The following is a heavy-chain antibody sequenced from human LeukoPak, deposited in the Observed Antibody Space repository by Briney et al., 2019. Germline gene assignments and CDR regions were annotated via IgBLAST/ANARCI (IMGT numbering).Heavy chain of an antibody. V-gene: IGHV3-33*05. CDR3: AREHPYYYDSSGTALMAEIKYYFDY. J-gene: IGHJ4*02. D-gene: IGHD3-22*01. CDR1: GFTFSSYG. CDR2: ISYDGSNK. Sequence: GGSLRLSCAASGFTFSSYGMHWVRQAPGKGLEWVAVISYDGSNKYYADSVKGRFTISRDNAKNSLYLRMNSLRAEDTGVYYCAREHPYYYDSSGTALMAEIKYYFDYWGQGTLVTVSS.